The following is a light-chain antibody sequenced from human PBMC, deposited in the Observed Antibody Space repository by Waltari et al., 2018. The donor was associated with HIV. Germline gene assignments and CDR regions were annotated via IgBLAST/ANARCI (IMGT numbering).Light chain of an antibody. CDR2: GAS. CDR1: QRVSSN. Sequence: EIVMTQSPATLSVFPGERATLSCRDSQRVSSNLAWYQQKPGQAPRPLIYGASTRATGIPARFSGSGSGTEFTLTISGLQSEDFAVYYCQHYNHGPPLTFGGGTKVEIK. J-gene: IGKJ4*01. CDR3: QHYNHGPPLT. V-gene: IGKV3-15*01.